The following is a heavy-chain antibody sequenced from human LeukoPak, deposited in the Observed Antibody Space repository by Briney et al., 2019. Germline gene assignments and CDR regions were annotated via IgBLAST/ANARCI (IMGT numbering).Heavy chain of an antibody. D-gene: IGHD4-17*01. CDR2: ISGSGGST. Sequence: GGSLRLSCAASGFTFSSYWMSWVRQAPGKGLEWVSAISGSGGSTYYADSVKGRFTISRDNSKNTLYLQMNSRRAEDTAVYYCAKGPVTTVTNFDYWGQGTLVTVSS. J-gene: IGHJ4*02. V-gene: IGHV3-23*01. CDR3: AKGPVTTVTNFDY. CDR1: GFTFSSYW.